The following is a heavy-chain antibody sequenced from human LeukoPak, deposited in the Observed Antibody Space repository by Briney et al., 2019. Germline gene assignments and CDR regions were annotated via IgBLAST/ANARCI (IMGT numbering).Heavy chain of an antibody. CDR1: GYTFTSYG. Sequence: ASVKVSCKASGYTFTSYGISWVRQAPGQGLEWMGWISAYNGNTNYAQKLQGRVTMTTDTSTSTAYMELRSLRSDDTAVYYCARDRFIGSSWYPLYDYYGMDVWGQGTTVTVSS. D-gene: IGHD6-13*01. CDR2: ISAYNGNT. J-gene: IGHJ6*02. CDR3: ARDRFIGSSWYPLYDYYGMDV. V-gene: IGHV1-18*01.